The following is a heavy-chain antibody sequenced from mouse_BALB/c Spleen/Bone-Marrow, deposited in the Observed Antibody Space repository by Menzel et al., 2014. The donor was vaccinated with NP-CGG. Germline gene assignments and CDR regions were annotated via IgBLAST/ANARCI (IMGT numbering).Heavy chain of an antibody. CDR1: GFAFSSCD. D-gene: IGHD4-1*01. CDR3: ARVWDWFAY. CDR2: ITSGGGNT. Sequence: EVQRVESGGGLVKPGGSLKLSCTASGFAFSSCDMSWVRPTPEKRLEWVATITSGGGNTYYPDSVKGRFTISRDNARNTLYLQMSCLRSEDTALYYCARVWDWFAYWGQGTLVTVSA. J-gene: IGHJ3*01. V-gene: IGHV5-9*02.